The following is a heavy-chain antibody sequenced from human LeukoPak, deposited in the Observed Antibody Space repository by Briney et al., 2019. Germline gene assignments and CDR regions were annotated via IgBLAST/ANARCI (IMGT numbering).Heavy chain of an antibody. CDR3: ASDIVATSGDF. Sequence: PGGSLRLSCAASGFTFSSYEMNWVRQAPGKGLEWVSYMSSSGSTIYYADSVKGRFTISRDNAKNALFLRMNSLRVEDTATYYCASDIVATSGDFWGQGTLVSVSS. CDR1: GFTFSSYE. D-gene: IGHD5-12*01. J-gene: IGHJ4*02. CDR2: MSSSGSTI. V-gene: IGHV3-48*03.